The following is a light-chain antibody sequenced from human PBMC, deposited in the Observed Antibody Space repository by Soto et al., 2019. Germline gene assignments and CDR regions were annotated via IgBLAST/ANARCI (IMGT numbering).Light chain of an antibody. CDR1: QDISNY. V-gene: IGKV1-33*01. CDR3: QKYDNRHRTWT. Sequence: DIQMTQSPSSLSASVGDRVTITCHASQDISNYLNWYQQKPGKAPKLLIYEASNLEKGVPSRFRRSGSGNDVTFTISSLQHEDIATYYCQKYDNRHRTWTFGQGTKVEIK. CDR2: EAS. J-gene: IGKJ1*01.